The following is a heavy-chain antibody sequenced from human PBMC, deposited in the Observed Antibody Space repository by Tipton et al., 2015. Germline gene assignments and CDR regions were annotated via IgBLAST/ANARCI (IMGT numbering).Heavy chain of an antibody. J-gene: IGHJ4*02. CDR2: VYHTGDT. Sequence: GEVYHTGDTNYNPSLKSRVTMSPDTSKDQFSLRLTSVTAADTAVYYCARRYSSGWFDWGQGTLVTVSS. CDR3: ARRYSSGWFD. D-gene: IGHD6-19*01. V-gene: IGHV4-4*06.